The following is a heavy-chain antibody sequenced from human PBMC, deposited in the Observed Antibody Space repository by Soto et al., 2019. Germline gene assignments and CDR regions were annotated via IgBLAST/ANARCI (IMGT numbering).Heavy chain of an antibody. Sequence: ASVKVSCKASGYTFSSFGIIWVRQAPGQGLEWMGWISAYNGNTNYAQKFQGRVTMTTDTSTSSAYMELRSLRSDDTAVYYCARPLDYYYYAMDAWGQGTTVTVSS. CDR1: GYTFSSFG. J-gene: IGHJ6*02. CDR2: ISAYNGNT. CDR3: ARPLDYYYYAMDA. V-gene: IGHV1-18*01.